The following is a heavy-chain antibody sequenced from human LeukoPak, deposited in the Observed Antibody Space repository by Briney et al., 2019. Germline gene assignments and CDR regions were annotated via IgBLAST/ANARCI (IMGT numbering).Heavy chain of an antibody. V-gene: IGHV3-9*03. D-gene: IGHD5-18*01. Sequence: GGSLRLSCAASGFTFDDYAMHWVRQAPGKGLEWVSGISWNSGSIGYADSVKGRFTISRDNAKNSLYLQTNSLRAEDMALYYCAKGGYSYGYPFDYWGQGTLVTISS. J-gene: IGHJ4*02. CDR2: ISWNSGSI. CDR1: GFTFDDYA. CDR3: AKGGYSYGYPFDY.